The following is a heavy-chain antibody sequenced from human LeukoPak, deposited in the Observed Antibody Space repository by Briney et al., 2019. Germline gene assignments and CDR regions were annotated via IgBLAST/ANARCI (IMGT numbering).Heavy chain of an antibody. CDR1: GFSFSTYG. Sequence: GGSLRLSCEAYGFSFSTYGMHWVRQAPGKGPEWVAVIWYDGSRQYYADSVKGRFNIFREMSNNTLYLQMNSLRVDDTALYYCARDLGLKYGSGTYKFDPWGRGTLVIVSS. CDR2: IWYDGSRQ. CDR3: ARDLGLKYGSGTYKFDP. V-gene: IGHV3-33*08. D-gene: IGHD3-10*01. J-gene: IGHJ5*02.